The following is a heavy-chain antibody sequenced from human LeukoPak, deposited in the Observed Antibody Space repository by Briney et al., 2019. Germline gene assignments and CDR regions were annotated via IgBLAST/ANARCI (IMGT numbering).Heavy chain of an antibody. CDR2: IKQDGSEK. V-gene: IGHV3-7*01. CDR1: GFTFW. CDR3: AREIAPTTFDY. J-gene: IGHJ4*02. D-gene: IGHD2/OR15-2a*01. Sequence: GGSLRLSCAASGFTFWMSWVRQAPGKGLEWVANIKQDGSEKYYVDSVKGRFTISRDNSKNSLYLQMNSLRAEDTAVYYCAREIAPTTFDYWGQGTLVTVSS.